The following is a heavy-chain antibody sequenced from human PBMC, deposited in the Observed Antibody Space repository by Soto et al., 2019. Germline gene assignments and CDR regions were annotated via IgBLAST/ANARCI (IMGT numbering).Heavy chain of an antibody. J-gene: IGHJ4*02. CDR2: IIPIFGTA. D-gene: IGHD3-22*01. CDR1: GGTFRSYA. CDR3: ARPESDSSGYYDY. Sequence: GASVKVSCKASGGTFRSYAISWVRQAPGQGLEWMGGIIPIFGTANYAQKFQGRVTITADESTSTAYMELSSLRSEDTAVYYCARPESDSSGYYDYWGQGTLVTVSS. V-gene: IGHV1-69*01.